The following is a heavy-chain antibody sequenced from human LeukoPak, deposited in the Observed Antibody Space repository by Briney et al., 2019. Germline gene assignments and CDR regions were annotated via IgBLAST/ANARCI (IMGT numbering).Heavy chain of an antibody. CDR3: AKHSYYDSSSYYSHFDY. Sequence: GGSLRLSCAASGFTFSSYAMNWVRQAPGKGLEWVSVISGSGGSTYYADSVRGRFTISRDNSKNTLDLKMNSLRAEDMAVYYCAKHSYYDSSSYYSHFDYWGQGTLVTVSS. J-gene: IGHJ4*02. D-gene: IGHD3-22*01. CDR1: GFTFSSYA. CDR2: ISGSGGST. V-gene: IGHV3-23*01.